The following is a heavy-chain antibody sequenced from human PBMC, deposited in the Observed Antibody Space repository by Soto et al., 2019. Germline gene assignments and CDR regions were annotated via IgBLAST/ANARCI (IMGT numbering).Heavy chain of an antibody. Sequence: EVQLVESGGGLVQPGGSLRLSCAASGFTVRSNYMSWVRQAPGKGLEWVSVIYSGGSTYYADSVKGRFTISRDNSKNTLYLQMNSLRAEDTAVYYCAREFGDIVATGFYYYYYMDVWGKGTTVTVSS. V-gene: IGHV3-66*01. CDR1: GFTVRSNY. D-gene: IGHD5-12*01. CDR3: AREFGDIVATGFYYYYYMDV. CDR2: IYSGGST. J-gene: IGHJ6*03.